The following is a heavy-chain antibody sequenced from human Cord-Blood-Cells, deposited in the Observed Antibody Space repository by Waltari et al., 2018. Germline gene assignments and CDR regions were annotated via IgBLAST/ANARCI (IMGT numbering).Heavy chain of an antibody. CDR3: ARARRYCGGDCPIDY. D-gene: IGHD2-21*01. CDR1: GYTFTGYY. Sequence: QVQLVQSGAAVKKPGASVKVSCKASGYTFTGYYMHWVRPATGQGLEWMGWINPNSGGTNDAQKFQGWVTMTRDTSTSTAYMELSRLRSDDTAVYYCARARRYCGGDCPIDYWGQGTLVTVSS. CDR2: INPNSGGT. J-gene: IGHJ4*02. V-gene: IGHV1-2*04.